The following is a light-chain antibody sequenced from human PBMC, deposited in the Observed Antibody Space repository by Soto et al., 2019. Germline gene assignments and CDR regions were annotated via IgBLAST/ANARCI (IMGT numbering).Light chain of an antibody. J-gene: IGKJ2*01. Sequence: DIQLTQFPSTLSASIGDRVTITCRATQTIGSWLAWYQQKPGKAPKLLIYRASSLETGVPSRFSDSGSGTEFTLTISSLQPDDFASYYCQEYKSYSPYTFGQGTRLEIK. V-gene: IGKV1-5*03. CDR3: QEYKSYSPYT. CDR1: QTIGSW. CDR2: RAS.